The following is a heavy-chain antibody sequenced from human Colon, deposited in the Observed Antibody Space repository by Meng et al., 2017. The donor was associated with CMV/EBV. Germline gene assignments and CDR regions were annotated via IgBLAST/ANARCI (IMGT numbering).Heavy chain of an antibody. D-gene: IGHD3-10*01. J-gene: IGHJ4*02. V-gene: IGHV1-18*01. CDR2: ISTYDGKT. CDR1: GYPFTTYG. CDR3: SRDKSSGFGSDY. Sequence: ASVTVSCKASGYPFTTYGISWVRQAPGQGLEWMAWISTYDGKTDYAQKFQGRVTLTTDASTTTTYMELRGLTSDDTALYYCSRDKSSGFGSDYWGQGTLVTVSS.